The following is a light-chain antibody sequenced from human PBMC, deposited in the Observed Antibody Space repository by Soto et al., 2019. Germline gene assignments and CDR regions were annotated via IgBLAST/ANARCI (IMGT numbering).Light chain of an antibody. J-gene: IGKJ5*01. CDR2: GLX. V-gene: IGKV1-39*01. Sequence: DTHMTQSPSSLAASLGAKVTVPXRASQSISFSLNWYPQQSAXXTNLXXXGLXRLQGGVPSRFIGSGSGKDFTLSISSLQPEDFATYYCQQSYTAPSRTFGQGTRLEIK. CDR1: QSISFS. CDR3: QQSYTAPSRT.